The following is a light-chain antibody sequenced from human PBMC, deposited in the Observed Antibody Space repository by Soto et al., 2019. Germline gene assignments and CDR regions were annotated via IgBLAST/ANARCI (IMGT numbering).Light chain of an antibody. CDR1: QSISTY. Sequence: DIQMTQTPSSLSASVGDRVTITCRASQSISTYLNWYQQKAGLAPKLLIYAASSLQSGVPSRFSGSGSGTEFTLTISSLQPEDFATYYCQQLNSYPITFGQGTRLEIK. V-gene: IGKV1-17*01. CDR2: AAS. J-gene: IGKJ5*01. CDR3: QQLNSYPIT.